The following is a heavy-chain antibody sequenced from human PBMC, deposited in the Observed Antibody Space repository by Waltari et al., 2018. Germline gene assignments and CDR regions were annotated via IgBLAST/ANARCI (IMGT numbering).Heavy chain of an antibody. CDR3: VREVFGSGWRESYFFDY. CDR1: GCTFNDYG. CDR2: INWSGART. Sequence: EVQLVESGGGMVRPGGSLGVSCSASGCTFNDYGRRWVRQVPGKGLEWVSGINWSGARTSYADSVMGRFTVSRDNAMNSLYLEMSSLRAEDTALYYCVREVFGSGWRESYFFDYWGQGTLVTVSS. V-gene: IGHV3-20*04. D-gene: IGHD6-19*01. J-gene: IGHJ4*02.